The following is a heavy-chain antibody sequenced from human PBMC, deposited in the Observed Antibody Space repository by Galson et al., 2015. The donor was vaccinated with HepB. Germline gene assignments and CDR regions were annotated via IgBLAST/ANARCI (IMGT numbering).Heavy chain of an antibody. V-gene: IGHV3-73*01. Sequence: SLRLSCAASGFTFSGSAMHWVRQASGQGLEWVGRIRSKANSYATAYAASVKGRFTISRDDSKNTAYLQMNSLKTEDTAVYYCTSWGTSDSSGYTDYWGQGTLVTVSS. J-gene: IGHJ4*02. CDR1: GFTFSGSA. CDR3: TSWGTSDSSGYTDY. D-gene: IGHD3-22*01. CDR2: IRSKANSYAT.